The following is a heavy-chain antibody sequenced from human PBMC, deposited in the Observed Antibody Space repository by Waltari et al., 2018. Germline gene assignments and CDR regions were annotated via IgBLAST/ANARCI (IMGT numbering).Heavy chain of an antibody. J-gene: IGHJ3*02. D-gene: IGHD3-9*01. Sequence: QLQLQESGPGLVKPSETLSLTCTVSGGSISSSSYYWGWIRQPPGKGLELIGSIYYSGSTYYNPSLKRRVTISVDTSKNQCSLNLNSVTAADTAVYYCARDLGGCNHFDWFLSIWGPGTMVTVSS. CDR2: IYYSGST. CDR1: GGSISSSSYY. V-gene: IGHV4-39*07. CDR3: ARDLGGCNHFDWFLSI.